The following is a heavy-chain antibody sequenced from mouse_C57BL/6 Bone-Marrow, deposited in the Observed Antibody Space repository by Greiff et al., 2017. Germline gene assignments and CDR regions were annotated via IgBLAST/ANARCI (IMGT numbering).Heavy chain of an antibody. V-gene: IGHV1-82*01. CDR3: ASPIYYDYDNCAY. D-gene: IGHD2-4*01. CDR1: GYAFSSSW. CDR2: IYPGDGDT. J-gene: IGHJ3*01. Sequence: VQLVESGPELVKPGASVKISCKASGYAFSSSWMHWVKQRPGKGLEWIGRIYPGDGDTNYNGKFKGKATLTADKSSSTAYMQLSSLTSADSAVYFCASPIYYDYDNCAYWGQGTLVTVSA.